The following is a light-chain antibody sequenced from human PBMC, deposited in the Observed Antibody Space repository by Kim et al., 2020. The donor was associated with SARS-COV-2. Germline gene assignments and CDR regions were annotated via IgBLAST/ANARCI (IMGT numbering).Light chain of an antibody. J-gene: IGKJ3*01. CDR3: LQYGNSPGT. V-gene: IGKV3-20*01. Sequence: SSGERATPSCRASQSVSSNSLAWYQQKPGQAPRLLIYGASSRATGVPDRFSGSGPGTDFTLTISRLEPEDFAVYYCLQYGNSPGTFGPGTKVDIK. CDR1: QSVSSNS. CDR2: GAS.